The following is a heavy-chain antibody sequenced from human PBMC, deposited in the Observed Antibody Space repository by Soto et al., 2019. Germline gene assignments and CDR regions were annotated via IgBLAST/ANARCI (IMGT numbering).Heavy chain of an antibody. CDR1: GYTLTEFS. J-gene: IGHJ4*02. CDR2: FDPEDGET. V-gene: IGHV1-24*01. Sequence: ASVKVSCKVSGYTLTEFSMYWVRQAPGKGLEWMGGFDPEDGETIYAQKFQGRVTMTEDTSTDTAYLELSSLRSEDTAVYYCATVYYYDSSGKWDYFDYWGQGTLVTVSS. CDR3: ATVYYYDSSGKWDYFDY. D-gene: IGHD3-22*01.